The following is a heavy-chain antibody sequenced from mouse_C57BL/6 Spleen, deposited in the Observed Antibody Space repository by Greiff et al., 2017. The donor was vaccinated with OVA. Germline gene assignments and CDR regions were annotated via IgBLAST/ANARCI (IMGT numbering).Heavy chain of an antibody. V-gene: IGHV5-17*01. J-gene: IGHJ4*01. Sequence: DVKLVESGGGLVKPGGSLKLSCAASGFTFSDYGMHWVRQAPEKGLEWVAYISSGSSTIYYADTVKGRFTISRDNAKNTLFLQMTSLRSEDTAMYYCARESYYAMDYWGQGTSVTVSS. CDR3: ARESYYAMDY. CDR2: ISSGSSTI. CDR1: GFTFSDYG.